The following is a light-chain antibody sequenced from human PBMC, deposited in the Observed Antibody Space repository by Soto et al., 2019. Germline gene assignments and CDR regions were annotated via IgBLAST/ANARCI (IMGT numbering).Light chain of an antibody. CDR3: QKYNSAPRT. Sequence: DIQMTQSPSSLCASVEDRVIITCLASQSISNHLNWYQQKPGKVPKLLIYAASTLQSGVPSRFSGSGSGTDFTLTISSLQPEDVATYYCQKYNSAPRTLGQGTKVDIK. CDR1: QSISNH. CDR2: AAS. V-gene: IGKV1-27*01. J-gene: IGKJ1*01.